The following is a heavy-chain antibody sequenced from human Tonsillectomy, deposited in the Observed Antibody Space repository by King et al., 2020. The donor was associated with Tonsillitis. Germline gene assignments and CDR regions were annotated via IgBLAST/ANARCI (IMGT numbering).Heavy chain of an antibody. D-gene: IGHD2/OR15-2a*01. CDR3: AAEGSSDFFDY. J-gene: IGHJ4*02. CDR1: GFTFSSSA. CDR2: IVVASGNT. Sequence: QLVESGPEVKKPGTSVKVSCKVSGFTFSSSAVQWVRQARGQRLEWIGWIVVASGNTNYAQKFQERVTITRDMSTSTAYMELSSLRSEDTAVYYCAAEGSSDFFDYWGQGTLVTVSS. V-gene: IGHV1-58*01.